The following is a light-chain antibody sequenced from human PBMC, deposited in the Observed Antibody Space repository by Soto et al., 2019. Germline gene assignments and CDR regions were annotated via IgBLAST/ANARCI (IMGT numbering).Light chain of an antibody. J-gene: IGKJ5*01. CDR1: LSISRY. CDR2: GAS. V-gene: IGKV1-39*01. CDR3: QQTFNSPIT. Sequence: IELTQSPSSLSASVGDRVIITCRAGLSISRYLHWYQQQPGKGPKVLIYGASSLQSGVSSRFSGSGSGTDFTLTISSVRPEDLGSFYCQQTFNSPITFGQGTRLEIK.